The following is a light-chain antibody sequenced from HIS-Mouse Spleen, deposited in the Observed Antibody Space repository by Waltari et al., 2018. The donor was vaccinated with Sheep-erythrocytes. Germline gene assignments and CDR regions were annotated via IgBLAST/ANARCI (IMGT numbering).Light chain of an antibody. CDR1: SSNIGNNA. V-gene: IGLV1-36*01. Sequence: QSVLTQPPSVSEAPRQRVTISCSGSSSNIGNNAVNWYQQLPGKAPKLLIYYDDLRPSGVPARFSGSKSGTSASLAISGLQSEDEADYYCAAWDDSLNGVVFGGGTKLTVL. CDR2: YDD. J-gene: IGLJ2*01. CDR3: AAWDDSLNGVV.